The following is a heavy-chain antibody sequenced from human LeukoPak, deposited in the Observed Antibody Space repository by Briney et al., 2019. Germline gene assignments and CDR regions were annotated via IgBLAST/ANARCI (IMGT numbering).Heavy chain of an antibody. CDR2: ISGSGGST. D-gene: IGHD1-26*01. CDR1: GFTFSSYA. V-gene: IGHV3-23*01. J-gene: IGHJ4*02. Sequence: QPGGSLRLSCAASGFTFSSYAMSWVRQAPGKGLEWVSYISGSGGSTYYADSVKRRFTISRDNSKNTLYLQMNSLRAEDTAVYYCAKDRGSRDYFDYWGQGTLVTVSS. CDR3: AKDRGSRDYFDY.